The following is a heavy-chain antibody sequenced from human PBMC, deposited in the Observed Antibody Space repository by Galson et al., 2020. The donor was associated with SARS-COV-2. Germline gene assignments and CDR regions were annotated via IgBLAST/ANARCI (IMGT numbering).Heavy chain of an antibody. Sequence: SGPTLVKPSETLTLTTTVSGFSLNTTGVGVAWIRQPPGNALEWLALIYWHDDKRYTSSLRSRLTISKDASKNQVVLSMTNMDPVDTGTYFCAHRQSPYTGDDFFGFWGPGTLVTVSS. CDR3: AHRQSPYTGDDFFGF. D-gene: IGHD5-12*01. CDR2: IYWHDDK. V-gene: IGHV2-5*01. J-gene: IGHJ4*02. CDR1: GFSLNTTGVG.